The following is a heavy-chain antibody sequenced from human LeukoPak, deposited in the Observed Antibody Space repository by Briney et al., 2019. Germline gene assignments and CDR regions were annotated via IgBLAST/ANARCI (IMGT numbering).Heavy chain of an antibody. CDR1: GFTFSSYS. D-gene: IGHD6-6*01. J-gene: IGHJ4*02. V-gene: IGHV3-21*01. Sequence: PGGSLRLSCAASGFTFSSYSMNWVRQAPGKGLEWVSSISSSSSYIYYAESVKGRFTISRDNAKNSLYLQMNSLRAEDTAVYYCARDRGGKIAARVDYWGQGTLVTVSS. CDR3: ARDRGGKIAARVDY. CDR2: ISSSSSYI.